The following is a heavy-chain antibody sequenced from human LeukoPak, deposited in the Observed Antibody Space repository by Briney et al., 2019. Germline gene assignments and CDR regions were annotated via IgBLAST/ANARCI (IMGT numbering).Heavy chain of an antibody. CDR3: ARHVESSSGNFDY. Sequence: KPGASLKICCKGSGYSFTSYWSCLGRQMPGKGVEWVGIIYPVDSDTRYSPSFQGQVTISADKSISTAYLQWSRRKASDTAMYYCARHVESSSGNFDYWGQGTLVTVS. V-gene: IGHV5-51*01. CDR1: GYSFTSYW. J-gene: IGHJ4*02. CDR2: IYPVDSDT. D-gene: IGHD6-13*01.